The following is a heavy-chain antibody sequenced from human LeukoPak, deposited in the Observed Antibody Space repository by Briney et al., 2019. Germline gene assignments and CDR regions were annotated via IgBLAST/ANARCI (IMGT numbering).Heavy chain of an antibody. J-gene: IGHJ4*02. Sequence: GGSLRLSCAASGFTFSNHAMTWVRQAPGKGLEWVSTINISGGSTFYADSVKGRFTISRDNAKNSLYLQMNSLRDEDTAVYYCAQKSNSDWFIDYWGQGTLVTVSS. CDR3: AQKSNSDWFIDY. D-gene: IGHD3-9*01. CDR2: INISGGST. V-gene: IGHV3-23*01. CDR1: GFTFSNHA.